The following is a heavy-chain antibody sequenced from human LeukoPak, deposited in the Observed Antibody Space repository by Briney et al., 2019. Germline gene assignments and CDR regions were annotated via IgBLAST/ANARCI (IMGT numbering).Heavy chain of an antibody. J-gene: IGHJ4*02. CDR2: LYGVGTT. D-gene: IGHD6-13*01. CDR3: ARGSAQLGAAGLFEY. CDR1: GFTVSSNY. Sequence: PRGSLRLSCAASGFTVSSNYMSWVRQAPGKGLEWVSVLYGVGTTFYADSVKGRFTISRDNSKNTLYFQMNGLRAEDTAVYYCARGSAQLGAAGLFEYWGQGTLGPVSS. V-gene: IGHV3-53*01.